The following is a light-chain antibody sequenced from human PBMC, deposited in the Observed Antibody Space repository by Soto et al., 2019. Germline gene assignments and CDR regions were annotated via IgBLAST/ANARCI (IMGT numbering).Light chain of an antibody. V-gene: IGLV2-14*01. CDR1: TSDVGNYNY. CDR2: EVS. J-gene: IGLJ1*01. CDR3: SLYTSTNTLV. Sequence: QSVLTQPASVSGSPGQSITISCTGTTSDVGNYNYVSWYQQHPGKAPKLMIYEVSDRPSGVSNRFSGSKSGNTASLTISGLQGEDEADYYCSLYTSTNTLVFGTGTKLTVL.